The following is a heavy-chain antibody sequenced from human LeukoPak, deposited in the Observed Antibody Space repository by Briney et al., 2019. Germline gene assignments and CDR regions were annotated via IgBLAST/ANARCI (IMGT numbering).Heavy chain of an antibody. Sequence: SQTLSLTCTVSGGSISSGSYYWSWIQQPAGKGLEWIGRIYTSGSTNYNPSLKSRVTISVDTSKNQFSLKLSSVTAADTAVYYCARGSCSSTSCYTNYWGQGTLVTVSS. CDR3: ARGSCSSTSCYTNY. D-gene: IGHD2-2*02. V-gene: IGHV4-61*02. J-gene: IGHJ4*02. CDR1: GGSISSGSYY. CDR2: IYTSGST.